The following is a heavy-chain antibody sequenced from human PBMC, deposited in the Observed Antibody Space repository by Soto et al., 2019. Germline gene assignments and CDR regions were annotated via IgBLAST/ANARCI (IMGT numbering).Heavy chain of an antibody. D-gene: IGHD4-17*01. CDR3: ARSSNMGDYGFDY. CDR1: GGSISSYY. J-gene: IGHJ4*02. Sequence: SETLSLTCTVSGGSISSYYWSWIRQPPGKGLEWIGYIYYSGSTNYNPSLKSRVTISVDTSKNQFSLKLSSVTAADTAVYYCARSSNMGDYGFDYWGQGTLVTVSS. CDR2: IYYSGST. V-gene: IGHV4-59*08.